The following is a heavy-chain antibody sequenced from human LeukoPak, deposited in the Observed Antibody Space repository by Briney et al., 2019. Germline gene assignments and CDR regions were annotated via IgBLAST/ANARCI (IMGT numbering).Heavy chain of an antibody. CDR1: GYTFTGYY. D-gene: IGHD3-22*01. CDR3: ARYPPGSGYMVGPSDY. Sequence: ASVKVSCKASGYTFTGYYMHWVRQAPGQGLEWMGWINPNSGGTSYAQKFQGRVTMTRDTSISTAYMELSRLRSDDTAVYYCARYPPGSGYMVGPSDYWGQGTLVTVSS. CDR2: INPNSGGT. V-gene: IGHV1-2*02. J-gene: IGHJ4*02.